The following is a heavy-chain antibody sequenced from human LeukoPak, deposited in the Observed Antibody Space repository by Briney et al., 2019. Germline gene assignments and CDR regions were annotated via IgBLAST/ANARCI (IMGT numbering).Heavy chain of an antibody. CDR3: AKGGKPYDILTGPDY. J-gene: IGHJ4*02. D-gene: IGHD3-9*01. CDR1: GFTFSSYA. CDR2: ISGSGGGT. Sequence: PGGSLRLSCAASGFTFSSYAMSWVRQAPGKGLEWVSVISGSGGGTYYADSVKGRFTISRDNSKNTLYLQMNSLRVEDTGVYYCAKGGKPYDILTGPDYWGQGTLVTVSS. V-gene: IGHV3-23*01.